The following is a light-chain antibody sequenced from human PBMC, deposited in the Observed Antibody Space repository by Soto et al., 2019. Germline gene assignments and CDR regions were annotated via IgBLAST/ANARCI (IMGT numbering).Light chain of an antibody. CDR3: SSYSTSSSLV. Sequence: QSALTQPASVSGSPGQSITISCAGTSADIDAFNYVSWYQHHPGKVPQLLIYDVSNRPSGVSARFSASKSVNTASLTISGLQTDDEAEYYCSSYSTSSSLVFGGGTKLTVL. CDR2: DVS. J-gene: IGLJ2*01. V-gene: IGLV2-14*03. CDR1: SADIDAFNY.